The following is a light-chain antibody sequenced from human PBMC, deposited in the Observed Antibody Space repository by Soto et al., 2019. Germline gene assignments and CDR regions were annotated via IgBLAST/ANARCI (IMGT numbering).Light chain of an antibody. Sequence: EDGLTQSPGTLSLSPGERGALSCRASQSVSSSNLAWYQQKPGQAPRLLIYGASFRATGIPDRFSGSGSGTDFTLTIRRLEPEDFAVYYCQQYGASPTFGQGTKVDI. J-gene: IGKJ1*01. V-gene: IGKV3-20*01. CDR2: GAS. CDR1: QSVSSSN. CDR3: QQYGASPT.